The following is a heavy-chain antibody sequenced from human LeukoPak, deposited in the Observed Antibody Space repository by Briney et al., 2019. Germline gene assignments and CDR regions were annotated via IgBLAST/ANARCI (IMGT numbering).Heavy chain of an antibody. D-gene: IGHD1-1*01. CDR3: AREYRGWYSDH. CDR2: ISYDGSDK. Sequence: GRSLRLSCAASGFTFSRHAMHWVRQAPGKGLEWVAIISYDGSDKYYADSVKGRFTISRDNSKNTLNLQMNSLRVEDTAVYYCAREYRGWYSDHWGQGTLVTVSS. V-gene: IGHV3-30*03. J-gene: IGHJ4*02. CDR1: GFTFSRHA.